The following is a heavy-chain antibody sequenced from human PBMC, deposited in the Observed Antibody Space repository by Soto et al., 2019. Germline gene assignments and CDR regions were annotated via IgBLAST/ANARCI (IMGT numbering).Heavy chain of an antibody. Sequence: QVHLQESGPGLVKPSETLSLNCTVSGGTMNSYYWTWIRQPAGKGLEWIGRIYSSGSTKYNPSLQRLVTMSLDTSKNQFSLSLTSVTAADTAVYYCERGQRFSDWFDPWGQGTLVTVSS. V-gene: IGHV4-4*07. D-gene: IGHD3-3*01. CDR1: GGTMNSYY. CDR2: IYSSGST. CDR3: ERGQRFSDWFDP. J-gene: IGHJ5*02.